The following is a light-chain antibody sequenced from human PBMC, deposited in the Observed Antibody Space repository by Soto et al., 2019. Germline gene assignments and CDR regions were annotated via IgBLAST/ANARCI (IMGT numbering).Light chain of an antibody. CDR1: SSGLGSYNL. Sequence: QSVLTQPASVSGSPAQSITISCTATSSGLGSYNLVSWFHKRPGKVHKLIIYEGTKRPSGVSDRFSGSKSGSTASLTISGLQAEDAADYYCFSYAGNSAYVFGTGTKVIVL. V-gene: IGLV2-23*01. J-gene: IGLJ1*01. CDR2: EGT. CDR3: FSYAGNSAYV.